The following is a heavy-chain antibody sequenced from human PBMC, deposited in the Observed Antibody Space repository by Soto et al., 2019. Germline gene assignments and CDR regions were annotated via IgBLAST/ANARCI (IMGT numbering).Heavy chain of an antibody. V-gene: IGHV4-39*01. CDR1: GGSIRSSSSY. D-gene: IGHD3-3*01. Sequence: QLQLQESGPGLVKPSETLSLTCTVSGGSIRSSSSYWDWIRQPPGKGLEWIGSIYYSGSTYYNPSLKSRIIISMDKSKNQFPLNVSPVTAADTAVYYCARRRGVVQDGMDVWGQGTTVIVSS. CDR3: ARRRGVVQDGMDV. CDR2: IYYSGST. J-gene: IGHJ6*02.